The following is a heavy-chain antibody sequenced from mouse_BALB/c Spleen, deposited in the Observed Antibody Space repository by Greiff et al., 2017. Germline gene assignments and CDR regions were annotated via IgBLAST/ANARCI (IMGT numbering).Heavy chain of an antibody. CDR3: AREGLLRLDY. CDR1: GYAFSSYW. V-gene: IGHV1-80*01. J-gene: IGHJ2*01. D-gene: IGHD2-3*01. CDR2: IYPGDGDT. Sequence: QVHVKQSGAELVRPGSSVKISCKASGYAFSSYWMNWVKQRPGQGLEWIGQIYPGDGDTNYNGKFKGKATLTADKSSSTAYMQLSSLTSEDSAVYFCAREGLLRLDYWGQGTTLTVSS.